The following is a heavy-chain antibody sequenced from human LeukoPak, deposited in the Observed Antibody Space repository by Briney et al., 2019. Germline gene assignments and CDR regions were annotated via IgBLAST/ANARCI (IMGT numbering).Heavy chain of an antibody. D-gene: IGHD1-26*01. CDR3: ARGGVGATTYVWFDP. J-gene: IGHJ5*02. V-gene: IGHV1-46*01. CDR1: GYTFTNYY. CDR2: INPSGGST. Sequence: ASVKVSCKASGYTFTNYYIHWVRQPPGQGLECMGIINPSGGSTSYAQKFQGRVTMTRDMSTSTVYMELSSLRSEDTAVYYCARGGVGATTYVWFDPWGQGTLVTVSS.